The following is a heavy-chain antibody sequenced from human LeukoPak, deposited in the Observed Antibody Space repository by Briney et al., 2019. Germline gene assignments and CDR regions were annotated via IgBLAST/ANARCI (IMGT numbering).Heavy chain of an antibody. V-gene: IGHV3-23*01. Sequence: GGSLRLSCAASGFTFNNYAMSWIRQAPGKGLEWVSAIGDNGGDTKYAVSVKGRFTISRDNSRSALYLQMNTLRVEDTAIYYCGRDWKLDYWGQGTLVTVSS. CDR1: GFTFNNYA. J-gene: IGHJ4*02. CDR3: GRDWKLDY. D-gene: IGHD1-1*01. CDR2: IGDNGGDT.